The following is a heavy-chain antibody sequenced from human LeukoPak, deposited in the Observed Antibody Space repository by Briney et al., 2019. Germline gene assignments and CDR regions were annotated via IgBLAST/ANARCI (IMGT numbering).Heavy chain of an antibody. Sequence: GGSLRLSCAASGFTFSSYAMSWVRQAPGKGLVWVSRIKSDGSSTRYADSVKGRFTMSRDNAENTLFLQMNSLRAEDTAVYYCARVTLVRGVIPHFDYWGQGTLVTVSS. J-gene: IGHJ4*02. CDR3: ARVTLVRGVIPHFDY. D-gene: IGHD3-10*01. V-gene: IGHV3-74*01. CDR2: IKSDGSST. CDR1: GFTFSSYA.